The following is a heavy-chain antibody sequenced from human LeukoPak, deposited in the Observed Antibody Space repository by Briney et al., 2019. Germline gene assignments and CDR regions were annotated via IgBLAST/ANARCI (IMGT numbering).Heavy chain of an antibody. V-gene: IGHV4-39*07. CDR2: IYYSGST. D-gene: IGHD3-16*02. Sequence: SETLSLTCTVSGGSISSSSYYWGWIRQPPGKGLEWIGSIYYSGSTYYNPSLKSRVTISVDTSKNQFSLKLSSVTAADTAVYYCARSGLSSSGWFDPWGQGTLVTVSS. J-gene: IGHJ5*02. CDR1: GGSISSSSYY. CDR3: ARSGLSSSGWFDP.